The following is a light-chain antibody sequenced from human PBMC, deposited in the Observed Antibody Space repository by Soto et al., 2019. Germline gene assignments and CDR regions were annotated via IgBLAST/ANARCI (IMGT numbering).Light chain of an antibody. CDR3: SSYTRTSTYV. Sequence: QSVLTQPASVSGSPGQSIAISCTGTSSDVGGYNYVSWYQQYPGKAPKLVIYHVSNRPSGVSNRFSGSKSGNSASLTISGLQAEYEADYYCSSYTRTSTYVFGTGTKVTVL. V-gene: IGLV2-14*01. CDR1: SSDVGGYNY. CDR2: HVS. J-gene: IGLJ1*01.